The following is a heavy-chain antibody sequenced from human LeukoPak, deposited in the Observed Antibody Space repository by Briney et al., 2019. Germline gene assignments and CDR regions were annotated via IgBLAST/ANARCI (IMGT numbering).Heavy chain of an antibody. D-gene: IGHD3-3*02. V-gene: IGHV3-53*01. CDR2: LYSGSST. CDR1: GFTVSTNY. CDR3: ARVGDHFHWYLDL. J-gene: IGHJ2*01. Sequence: GGSLRLSCAASGFTVSTNYMNWVRQAPGKGLEWVSILYSGSSTYYADSVEGRFIVSRDSSKNTLSLQMNDLRAEDTAVYYCARVGDHFHWYLDLWGRGTLVTVSA.